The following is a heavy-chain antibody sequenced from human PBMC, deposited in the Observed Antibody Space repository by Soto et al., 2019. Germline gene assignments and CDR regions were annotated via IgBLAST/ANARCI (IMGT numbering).Heavy chain of an antibody. CDR2: ISRTGDDV. D-gene: IGHD4-17*01. J-gene: IGHJ5*02. V-gene: IGHV3-21*06. Sequence: EGQLVESGGGLVKPGGSLRLSCAASGFIFTNYGMHWVRQAPGKGLEWVASISRTGDDVLYADSVKGRFSISRDNSKNSLSLQMSSMRVEDTSVYYCATDSLYSTTWYDYFDLWCQGPLVTVSS. CDR1: GFIFTNYG. CDR3: ATDSLYSTTWYDYFDL.